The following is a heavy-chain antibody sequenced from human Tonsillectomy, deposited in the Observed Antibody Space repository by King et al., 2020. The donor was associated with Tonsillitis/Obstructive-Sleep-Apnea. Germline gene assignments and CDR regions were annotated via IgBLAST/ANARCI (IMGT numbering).Heavy chain of an antibody. CDR1: GFTFDDYA. D-gene: IGHD1-26*01. J-gene: IGHJ5*02. CDR3: AKAGSYDGGWFDP. CDR2: ISWNSGSI. Sequence: VQLVESGGGLLQPGRSLRLSCAASGFTFDDYAMHWVRHAPGKGLEWVSGISWNSGSIDYADSVKGRFTISRDNAKNSLYLQMNSLRAEDTALYYCAKAGSYDGGWFDPWGQGTLVTVSS. V-gene: IGHV3-9*01.